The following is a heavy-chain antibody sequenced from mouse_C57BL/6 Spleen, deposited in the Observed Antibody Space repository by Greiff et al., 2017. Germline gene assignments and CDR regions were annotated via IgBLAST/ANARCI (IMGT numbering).Heavy chain of an antibody. CDR1: GFTFSSYA. V-gene: IGHV5-4*01. CDR3: ARALPYAMDY. CDR2: ISDGGSYT. Sequence: EVQLVESGGGLVKPGGSLKLSCAASGFTFSSYAMSWFRQTPEKRLEWVATISDGGSYTYYPDNVKGRFTISRDNAKNNLYLQMSHLKSEDTAMYYCARALPYAMDYWGQGTSVTVSS. J-gene: IGHJ4*01.